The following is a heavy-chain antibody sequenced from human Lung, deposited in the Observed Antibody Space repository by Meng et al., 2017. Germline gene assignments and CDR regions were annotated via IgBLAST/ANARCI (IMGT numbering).Heavy chain of an antibody. V-gene: IGHV3-74*01. CDR3: TNDRLNH. CDR1: GLTFTDHW. J-gene: IGHJ1*01. D-gene: IGHD1-1*01. CDR2: INRDGTKP. Sequence: EVRVVDRGGGGVHPGGSLSLSCAGSGLTFTDHWMHWVRQGPGKGLVWVSRINRDGTKPTYADSVKGRFTISRDNAKNTLYLQMNNLRAEDTAFYYCTNDRLNHWGQGALVTV.